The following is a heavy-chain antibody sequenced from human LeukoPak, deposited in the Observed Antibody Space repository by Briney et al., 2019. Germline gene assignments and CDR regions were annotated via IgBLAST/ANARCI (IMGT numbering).Heavy chain of an antibody. CDR2: ISSSGSYI. V-gene: IGHV3-21*06. CDR3: ARPGYSGYIIGYYFDY. D-gene: IGHD5-12*01. CDR1: GFTFSSYT. Sequence: GGALRLSCAAFGFTFSSYTNKGGRPAPGKGLGWVSSISSSGSYIYYADSLKGRFTISRDNAKNSLYLQMNSLRAEDTAVYYCARPGYSGYIIGYYFDYWGQGTLVTVSS. J-gene: IGHJ4*02.